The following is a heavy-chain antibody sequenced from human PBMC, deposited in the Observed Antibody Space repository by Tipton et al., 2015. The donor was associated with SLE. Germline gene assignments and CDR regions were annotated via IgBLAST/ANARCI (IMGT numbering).Heavy chain of an antibody. Sequence: TLSLTCTVSGGSISSSSYYWGWIRQPPGKGLEWIGSISYRGDTLYNPSLKSRVTISVDPSKSQFSLKIISVTAADTAVYSCARQRVNQGEEYFDYWGQGTRVTVSS. CDR3: ARQRVNQGEEYFDY. J-gene: IGHJ4*02. CDR2: ISYRGDT. V-gene: IGHV4-39*07. D-gene: IGHD1-14*01. CDR1: GGSISSSSYY.